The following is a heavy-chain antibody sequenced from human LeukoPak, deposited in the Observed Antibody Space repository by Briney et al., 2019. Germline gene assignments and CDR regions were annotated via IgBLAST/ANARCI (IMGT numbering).Heavy chain of an antibody. CDR1: GFTFSSYE. CDR3: ARDANWGSYRYAFDY. J-gene: IGHJ4*02. V-gene: IGHV3-48*03. CDR2: ISSSGSTI. Sequence: PGGSLRLSCAASGFTFSSYEMNWVRQAPGKGLEWVSYISSSGSTIYYADSVKGRFTISRDNAKNSLYLQMNSLRAEDTAVYYCARDANWGSYRYAFDYWGQGTLVTVSS. D-gene: IGHD3-16*02.